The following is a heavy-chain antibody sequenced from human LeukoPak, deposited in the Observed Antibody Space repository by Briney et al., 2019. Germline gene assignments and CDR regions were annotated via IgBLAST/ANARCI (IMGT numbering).Heavy chain of an antibody. D-gene: IGHD4-11*01. CDR3: ARGLTSVPPGGSRWFDP. V-gene: IGHV4-31*03. CDR2: IHNSRGT. CDR1: GGSITSDIFY. Sequence: NPSETLSLTCTVSGGSITSDIFYWNWIRQHPGKGLEWIGSIHNSRGTSYNPSLESRLTISVDTSENQFFLKLSSVTAADTAVYYCARGLTSVPPGGSRWFDPWGQGTLVTVSS. J-gene: IGHJ5*02.